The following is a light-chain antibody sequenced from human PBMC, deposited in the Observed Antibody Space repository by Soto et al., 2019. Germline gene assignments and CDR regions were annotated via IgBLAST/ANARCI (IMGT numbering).Light chain of an antibody. J-gene: IGKJ4*01. CDR3: QQYYSTPLLT. Sequence: DIVMTQSPDSLAVSLGERATINCKSSQSVLYRSNNKNYLAWYQQKPGQPPKLLIYWASTRESGVPDRFSGRGSGTDFTLTISSLQAEDVAVYYCQQYYSTPLLTFGGGNKVEIK. CDR2: WAS. CDR1: QSVLYRSNNKNY. V-gene: IGKV4-1*01.